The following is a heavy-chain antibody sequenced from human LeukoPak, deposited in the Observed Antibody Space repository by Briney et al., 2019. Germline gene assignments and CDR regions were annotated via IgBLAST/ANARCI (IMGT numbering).Heavy chain of an antibody. D-gene: IGHD6-19*01. CDR1: GLTFIHYE. CDR2: ISGNASTI. Sequence: PGGSLRLSCTASGLTFIHYEMNWVRQAPGRGLEWVSFISGNASTIYYADSLKGRFTISRDNAKNSLYLQMNNLRAEDTAVYYCARDGSDREYFDSWGQGTLVTVSS. V-gene: IGHV3-48*03. J-gene: IGHJ4*02. CDR3: ARDGSDREYFDS.